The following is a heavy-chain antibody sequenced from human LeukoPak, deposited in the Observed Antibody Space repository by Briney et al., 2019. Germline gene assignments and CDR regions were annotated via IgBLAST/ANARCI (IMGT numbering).Heavy chain of an antibody. CDR3: AREGLDIVATMVDY. D-gene: IGHD5-12*01. J-gene: IGHJ4*02. CDR2: INPNSGGT. Sequence: VSVKVSCKASGYTFTGYYMHWVRQAPGQGLERMGWINPNSGGTNYAQKFQGRVTMTRDTSISTAYMELSRLRSDDTAVYYCAREGLDIVATMVDYWGQGTLVTVSS. V-gene: IGHV1-2*02. CDR1: GYTFTGYY.